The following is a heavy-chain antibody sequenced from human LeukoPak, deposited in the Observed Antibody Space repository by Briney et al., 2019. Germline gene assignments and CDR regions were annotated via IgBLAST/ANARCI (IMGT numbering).Heavy chain of an antibody. J-gene: IGHJ4*02. Sequence: GGSLRLSCAASGFRFSTSSMSWVRQTPGKGLEWISYIRGSSTTIYYADSVKGRFTISRDNARNSLYLQMNDLRAEDTGADFCARDARSHCGTDACYGPYFDYWGQGSLVTVSS. CDR2: IRGSSTTI. D-gene: IGHD2-2*01. CDR3: ARDARSHCGTDACYGPYFDY. V-gene: IGHV3-48*01. CDR1: GFRFSTSS.